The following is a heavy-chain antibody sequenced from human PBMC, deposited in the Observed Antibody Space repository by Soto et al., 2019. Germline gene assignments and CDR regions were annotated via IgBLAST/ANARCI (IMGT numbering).Heavy chain of an antibody. CDR3: ARALREDIVVVVAARSLAFDY. CDR2: INPNSGGT. CDR1: GYTFTGYY. Sequence: GSVKVSCKASGYTFTGYYIHWVRQAPGQGLEWMGWINPNSGGTNYAQKFQGWVTMTRDTSISTAYMELSRLRSDDTAVYYCARALREDIVVVVAARSLAFDYWGQGTLVTVS. V-gene: IGHV1-2*04. D-gene: IGHD2-15*01. J-gene: IGHJ4*02.